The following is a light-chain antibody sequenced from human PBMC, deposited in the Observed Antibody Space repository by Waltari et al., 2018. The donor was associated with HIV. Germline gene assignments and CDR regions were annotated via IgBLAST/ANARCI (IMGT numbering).Light chain of an antibody. J-gene: IGLJ3*02. V-gene: IGLV1-44*01. Sequence: QSVLTPPPSVSGTPGQRVTISCSGASPNIGRNTVNWFQLLPGTAPKLLIYTDNQRPSGVPDRFSGSKSGTSASLAISGLQSEDEADYFCAAWDDSLNGLWVFGGGTKLTVL. CDR3: AAWDDSLNGLWV. CDR1: SPNIGRNT. CDR2: TDN.